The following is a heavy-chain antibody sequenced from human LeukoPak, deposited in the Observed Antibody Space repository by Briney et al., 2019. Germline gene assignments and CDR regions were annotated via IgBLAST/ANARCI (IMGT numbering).Heavy chain of an antibody. CDR1: GGSISSYY. J-gene: IGHJ6*03. Sequence: SETLSLTCTVSGGSISSYYWSWIRQPPGKGLEWIGYIYYSGSTNCNPSLKSRVTISVDTSKNQFSLKLSSVTAADTAVYYCARVHYGSGYYYYYYMDVWGKGTTVTISS. CDR3: ARVHYGSGYYYYYYMDV. D-gene: IGHD3-10*01. CDR2: IYYSGST. V-gene: IGHV4-59*01.